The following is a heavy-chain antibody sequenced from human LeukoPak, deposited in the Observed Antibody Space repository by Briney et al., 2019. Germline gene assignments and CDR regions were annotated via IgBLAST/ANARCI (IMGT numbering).Heavy chain of an antibody. CDR3: ARHEGKLWFGETAMNY. CDR2: VYYTGAT. V-gene: IGHV4-59*08. Sequence: SETLSLTCTVSGGSISGYFWIWIRQPPGKGLEWIGYVYYTGATNYNPSLESRVTISVDTSKNQSSLKLSSVTAADTAVYYCARHEGKLWFGETAMNYWGQGTLVTVSS. CDR1: GGSISGYF. J-gene: IGHJ4*02. D-gene: IGHD3-10*01.